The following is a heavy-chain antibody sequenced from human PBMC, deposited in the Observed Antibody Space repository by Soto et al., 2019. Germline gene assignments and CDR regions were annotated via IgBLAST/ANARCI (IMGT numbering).Heavy chain of an antibody. CDR3: ARAALYNWNDVSWFDP. Sequence: GGSLRLSCAGSGFIFSAYSMNWVRQAPGKGLEWVSYISSSSSTIYYADSVKGRFTISRDNANNSLYLQMNSLRAEDTAVYYCARAALYNWNDVSWFDPWGQGTLVTVSS. D-gene: IGHD1-1*01. V-gene: IGHV3-48*01. J-gene: IGHJ5*02. CDR2: ISSSSSTI. CDR1: GFIFSAYS.